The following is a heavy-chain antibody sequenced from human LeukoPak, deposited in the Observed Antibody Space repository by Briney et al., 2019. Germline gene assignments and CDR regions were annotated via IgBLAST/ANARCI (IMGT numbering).Heavy chain of an antibody. J-gene: IGHJ4*02. CDR3: ARDLYSSGWFDY. V-gene: IGHV4-4*02. CDR2: IYHSGST. D-gene: IGHD6-19*01. Sequence: SETLSLTCAVSGGSISSSNWWSWVRQPPEKGLEWIGEIYHSGSTNYNPSLKSRVTISVDKSKNQFSLKLSSVTAADTAVYYCARDLYSSGWFDYWGQGTLVTVSS. CDR1: GGSISSSNW.